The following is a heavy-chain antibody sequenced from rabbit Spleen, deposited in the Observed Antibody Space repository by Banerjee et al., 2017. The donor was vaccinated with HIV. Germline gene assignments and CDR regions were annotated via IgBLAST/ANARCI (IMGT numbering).Heavy chain of an antibody. D-gene: IGHD8-1*01. Sequence: QQQLEESGGDLVKPEGSLTLACTASGFSFSSSYWICWVRQAPGKGLEWIACIYTGSSASTYYASWAKGRFTISKTSSTTVTLQMTSLTAADTATYFCARGVGGSDDPYYGMDLWGPGTLVTVS. J-gene: IGHJ6*01. CDR3: ARGVGGSDDPYYGMDL. CDR1: GFSFSSSYW. CDR2: IYTGSSAST. V-gene: IGHV1S45*01.